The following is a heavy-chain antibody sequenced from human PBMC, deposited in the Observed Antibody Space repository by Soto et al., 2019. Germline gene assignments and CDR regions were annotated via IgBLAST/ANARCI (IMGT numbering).Heavy chain of an antibody. V-gene: IGHV3-30*07. Sequence: PGVSLRLSCAASGFSSSTNAMHWVRQAPGKGLEWVAVISYYVTNEHYEDAVNGRFTISRDNAKNSLYLQMNSLRAEDTAVYYCAKERYSSSPAVFTYYYYGMDVWGQGTTVTVSS. D-gene: IGHD6-6*01. CDR2: ISYYVTNE. J-gene: IGHJ6*02. CDR1: GFSSSTNA. CDR3: AKERYSSSPAVFTYYYYGMDV.